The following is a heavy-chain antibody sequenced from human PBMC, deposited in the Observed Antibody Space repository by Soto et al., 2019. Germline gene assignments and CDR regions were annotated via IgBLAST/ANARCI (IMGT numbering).Heavy chain of an antibody. Sequence: GGSLRLSCAASGFTFSSYSMNWVRQAPGKGLEWVSSISSSSSYIYYADSVKGRFTISRDNAKNSLYLQMNSLRAEDTAVYYCARDSIRGYSYGTPFDYWGQGTLVTVSS. CDR2: ISSSSSYI. CDR1: GFTFSSYS. D-gene: IGHD5-18*01. V-gene: IGHV3-21*01. CDR3: ARDSIRGYSYGTPFDY. J-gene: IGHJ4*02.